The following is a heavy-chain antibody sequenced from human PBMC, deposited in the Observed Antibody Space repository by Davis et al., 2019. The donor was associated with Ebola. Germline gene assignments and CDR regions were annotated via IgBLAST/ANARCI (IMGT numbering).Heavy chain of an antibody. V-gene: IGHV1-18*01. D-gene: IGHD3-9*01. CDR3: ALSYDILTGYLDY. CDR1: GYTFTSYG. J-gene: IGHJ4*02. Sequence: ASVKVSCKASGYTFTSYGISWVRQAPGQGLEWMGWISAYNGNTNYAQKLQGRVTITRDTSASTAYMELSSLRSEDTAVYYCALSYDILTGYLDYWGQGTLVTVSS. CDR2: ISAYNGNT.